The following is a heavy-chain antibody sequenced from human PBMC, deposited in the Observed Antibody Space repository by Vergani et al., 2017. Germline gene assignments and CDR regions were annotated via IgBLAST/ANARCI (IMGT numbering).Heavy chain of an antibody. CDR1: GGSISSYY. V-gene: IGHV4-59*06. CDR2: IYYSGST. Sequence: QVQLQESGPGLVKPSETLSLTCTVSGGSISSYYWGWIRQHPGKGLEWIGYIYYSGSTYYNPSLKSRVTISVDTSKNQFSLKLSSVTAADTAVYYCAGEYVPSNYFDYWGQGTLVTVSS. J-gene: IGHJ4*02. D-gene: IGHD2/OR15-2a*01. CDR3: AGEYVPSNYFDY.